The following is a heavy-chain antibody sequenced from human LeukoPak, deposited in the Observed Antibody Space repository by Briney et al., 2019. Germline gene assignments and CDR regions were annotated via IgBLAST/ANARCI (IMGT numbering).Heavy chain of an antibody. V-gene: IGHV3-21*01. J-gene: IGHJ4*02. CDR3: ARDQWHGGNSDSQGY. CDR1: GFTFSSYS. Sequence: GGSLRLSCAASGFTFSSYSMNWVRQAPGKGLEWVSSISSSSSYIYYADSVKGRFTISRDNAKNSLYLQMNSLRAEDTAVYYCARDQWHGGNSDSQGYWGQGTLVTVSS. D-gene: IGHD4-23*01. CDR2: ISSSSSYI.